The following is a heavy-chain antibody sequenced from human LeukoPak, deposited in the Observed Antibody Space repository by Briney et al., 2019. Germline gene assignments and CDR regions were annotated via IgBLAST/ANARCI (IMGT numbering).Heavy chain of an antibody. CDR3: ARPYYGSGDPSFDY. V-gene: IGHV3-53*01. Sequence: PGGSLRLSCAASGFTVSSNYMSWVRQAPGKGLEWVSVIYSGGSTYYADSVKGRFTISRDNSENTLYLQMNSLRAEDTAVYYCARPYYGSGDPSFDYWGQGTLVTVSS. CDR1: GFTVSSNY. D-gene: IGHD3-10*01. CDR2: IYSGGST. J-gene: IGHJ4*02.